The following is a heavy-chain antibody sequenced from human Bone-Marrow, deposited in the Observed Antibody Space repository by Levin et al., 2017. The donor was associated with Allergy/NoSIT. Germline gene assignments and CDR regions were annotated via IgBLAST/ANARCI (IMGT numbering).Heavy chain of an antibody. V-gene: IGHV1-8*01. J-gene: IGHJ6*02. CDR1: GYTFTSYD. CDR3: ARMTRGCSGGSCHPSFRDYYYYGMDV. CDR2: MNPNSGNT. Sequence: ASVKVSCKASGYTFTSYDINWVRQATGQGLEWMGWMNPNSGNTGYAQKFQGRVTMTRYTSISTAYMELSSLRSEDTAVYYCARMTRGCSGGSCHPSFRDYYYYGMDVWGQGTTVTVSS. D-gene: IGHD2-15*01.